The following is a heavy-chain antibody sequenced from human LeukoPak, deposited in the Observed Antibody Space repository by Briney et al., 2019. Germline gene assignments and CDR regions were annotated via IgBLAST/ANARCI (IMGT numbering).Heavy chain of an antibody. CDR2: IIPVFGTA. D-gene: IGHD3-3*01. CDR3: ARSFSYSGFWSGYYNYGMDV. CDR1: GGTFSSYA. J-gene: IGHJ6*02. V-gene: IGHV1-69*01. Sequence: ASVKVSCKASGGTFSSYAISWVRQAPGQGLEWMGGIIPVFGTANYAQKFQGRVTITADESTSTAYMELSSLRSEDTAVYYCARSFSYSGFWSGYYNYGMDVWGRGTTVTVSS.